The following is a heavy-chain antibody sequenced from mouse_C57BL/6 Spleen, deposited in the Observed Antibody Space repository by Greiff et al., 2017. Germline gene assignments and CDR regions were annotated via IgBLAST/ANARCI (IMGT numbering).Heavy chain of an antibody. J-gene: IGHJ2*01. Sequence: VQLQQPGAELVKPGASVKVSCKASGYTFTSYWMHWVKQRPGQGLEWIGRIHPSDSDTNYNQKFKGKATLTVDKSSSTAYMQLSSLTSEDSAVYYWAIERGNYDGSSHYFDYWGQGTTLTVSS. V-gene: IGHV1-74*01. D-gene: IGHD1-1*01. CDR2: IHPSDSDT. CDR1: GYTFTSYW. CDR3: AIERGNYDGSSHYFDY.